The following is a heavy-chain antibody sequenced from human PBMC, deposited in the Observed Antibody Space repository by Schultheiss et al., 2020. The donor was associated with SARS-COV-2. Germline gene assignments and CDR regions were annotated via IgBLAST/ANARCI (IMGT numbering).Heavy chain of an antibody. CDR2: ISSGGNTI. D-gene: IGHD2-2*01. J-gene: IGHJ6*02. V-gene: IGHV3-11*01. CDR1: RFTFSDNY. CDR3: ARVQSWVVPEGDDGMDV. Sequence: GGSLRLSCAASRFTFSDNYMTWIRQAPGKGLEWVSYISSGGNTIDYADSVKGRFTISRDNAKNSLYLQMNSLRAEDTAVYYCARVQSWVVPEGDDGMDVWGQGTTVTVSS.